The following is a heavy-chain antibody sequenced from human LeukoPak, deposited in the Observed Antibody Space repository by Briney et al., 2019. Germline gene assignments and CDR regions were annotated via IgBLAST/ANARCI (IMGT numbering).Heavy chain of an antibody. D-gene: IGHD3-3*01. Sequence: GESLKISCKGSGYSFTNNWIGWVRQVPGKGLEWLGIIYPGDSDTRYSPSFQGQVTISADRSISTAYLQWSSLKASDTAMYYCARHSDFWSGYYMDYWGQGTLVTVSS. CDR2: IYPGDSDT. V-gene: IGHV5-51*01. CDR1: GYSFTNNW. CDR3: ARHSDFWSGYYMDY. J-gene: IGHJ4*02.